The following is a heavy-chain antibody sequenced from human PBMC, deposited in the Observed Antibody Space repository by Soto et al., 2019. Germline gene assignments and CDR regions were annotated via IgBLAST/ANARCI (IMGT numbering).Heavy chain of an antibody. CDR3: ARRWGPYYYDSTIQN. V-gene: IGHV4-39*01. CDR2: IYYSGST. Sequence: SETLSLTCTVSGGSISSSSYYWGWIRQPPGKGLEWIGSIYYSGSTYYNPSLKSRVTISVDTSKNQFSLKLSSVTTADTAVYYCARRWGPYYYDSTIQNWGQGTLVTVSS. J-gene: IGHJ4*02. CDR1: GGSISSSSYY. D-gene: IGHD3-22*01.